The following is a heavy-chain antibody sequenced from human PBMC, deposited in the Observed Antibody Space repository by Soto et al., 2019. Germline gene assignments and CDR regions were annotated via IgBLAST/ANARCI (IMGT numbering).Heavy chain of an antibody. CDR3: ARRRPTVYYNY. V-gene: IGHV3-11*05. CDR1: GFPFSDYY. Sequence: QVQLVESGGDLVKPGGSLSLSCAASGFPFSDYYMSCIRQAPGKGLEWVSSISSSSSDTNYAQSAKGRFTISRDNAKNSLHLQMNSLRAEDTAVYYCARRRPTVYYNYWGQGTLVTVSA. J-gene: IGHJ4*02. D-gene: IGHD3-9*01. CDR2: ISSSSSDT.